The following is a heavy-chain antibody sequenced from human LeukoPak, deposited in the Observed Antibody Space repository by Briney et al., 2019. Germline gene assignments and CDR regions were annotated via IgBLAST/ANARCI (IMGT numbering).Heavy chain of an antibody. CDR2: INWNGGST. D-gene: IGHD3-10*01. CDR3: ARVIWFGELLSHMDV. Sequence: GGSLRLSCAASGFTFDDYGMSWVRQAPGKGLEWVSGINWNGGSTGYADSVKGRFTISRDNAKNSLYLQMNSLRAEDTAVYYCARVIWFGELLSHMDVWGKGTTVTISS. V-gene: IGHV3-20*04. J-gene: IGHJ6*03. CDR1: GFTFDDYG.